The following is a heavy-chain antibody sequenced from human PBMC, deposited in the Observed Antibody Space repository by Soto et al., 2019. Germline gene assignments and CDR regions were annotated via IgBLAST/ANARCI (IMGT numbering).Heavy chain of an antibody. J-gene: IGHJ4*02. V-gene: IGHV4-59*01. CDR2: IYYSGST. Sequence: SETLSLTCTVSGGSISSYYGSWIRQPPGKGLEWIGYIYYSGSTNYNPSLKSRVTISVDTSKNQFSLKLSSVTAADTAVYYCARERYDSSFDYWGQGTLVTVSS. CDR1: GGSISSYY. D-gene: IGHD3-22*01. CDR3: ARERYDSSFDY.